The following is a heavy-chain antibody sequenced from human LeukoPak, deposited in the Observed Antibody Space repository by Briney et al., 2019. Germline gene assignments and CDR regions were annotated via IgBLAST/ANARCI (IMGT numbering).Heavy chain of an antibody. CDR2: ISSSGRTM. CDR3: AKDSRDGDYAVSGFDY. D-gene: IGHD4-17*01. CDR1: GFIFSSYE. Sequence: GGSLRLSCAASGFIFSSYEISWVRQAPGKGLEWVSYISSSGRTMYYADSVKGRFTVSRDNAKNSLYLQTNSLRAEDTAVYYCAKDSRDGDYAVSGFDYWGQGTLVTVSS. J-gene: IGHJ4*02. V-gene: IGHV3-48*03.